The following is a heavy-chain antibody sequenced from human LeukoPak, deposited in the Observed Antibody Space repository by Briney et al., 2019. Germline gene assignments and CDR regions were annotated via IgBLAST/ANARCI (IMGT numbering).Heavy chain of an antibody. Sequence: GGSLRLSCAASGFTFSSYAMSWVRQAPGEGLEWVSAISGSGGSTYYADSVKGRFTISRDNSKNTLYLQMNSLRAEDTAVYYCAKGGGQQLVRDYWGQGTLVTVSS. J-gene: IGHJ4*02. CDR1: GFTFSSYA. V-gene: IGHV3-23*01. CDR2: ISGSGGST. D-gene: IGHD6-13*01. CDR3: AKGGGQQLVRDY.